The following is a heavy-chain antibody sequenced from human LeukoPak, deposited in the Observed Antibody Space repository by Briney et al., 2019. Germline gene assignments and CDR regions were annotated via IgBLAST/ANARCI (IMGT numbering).Heavy chain of an antibody. J-gene: IGHJ2*01. CDR3: ARGRAYDFWSGYYRHWYFDL. V-gene: IGHV4-34*01. D-gene: IGHD3-3*01. CDR1: GGSFSGYY. Sequence: SETLSLTCAVYGGSFSGYYWSWIRQPPGKGLEWIGEINHSGSTNYNPSLKSRVTISVDTSKNQFSLKLSSVTAADTAVYYCARGRAYDFWSGYYRHWYFDLWGRGTLVTVSS. CDR2: INHSGST.